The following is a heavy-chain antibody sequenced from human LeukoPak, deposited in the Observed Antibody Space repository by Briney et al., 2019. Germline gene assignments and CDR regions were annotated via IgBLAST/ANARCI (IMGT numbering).Heavy chain of an antibody. V-gene: IGHV3-23*01. CDR3: AKDQLDIVVVVAATPDAFDI. J-gene: IGHJ3*02. D-gene: IGHD2-15*01. CDR2: ITASGGST. CDR1: GLAFSSHA. Sequence: PGGSLRLSCEASGLAFSSHAMTWVRQAPGKGLEWVSGITASGGSTYYADSVKGRFTISRDNSKNTLYLQMNSLRAEDTAVYYCAKDQLDIVVVVAATPDAFDIWGQGTMVTVSS.